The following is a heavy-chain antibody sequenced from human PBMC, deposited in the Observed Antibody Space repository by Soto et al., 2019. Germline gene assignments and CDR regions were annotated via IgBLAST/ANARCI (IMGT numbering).Heavy chain of an antibody. V-gene: IGHV4-31*03. CDR3: ARGKNVLRYFDWFSDGMDV. J-gene: IGHJ6*02. CDR1: GGSISSGGYY. Sequence: KTSETLSLTCTVSGGSISSGGYYWSWIRQHPGKGLEWIGYIYYSGSTYYNPSLKSRVTISVDTSKNQFSLKLSSVTAADTAVYYCARGKNVLRYFDWFSDGMDVWGQGTTVTVSS. D-gene: IGHD3-9*01. CDR2: IYYSGST.